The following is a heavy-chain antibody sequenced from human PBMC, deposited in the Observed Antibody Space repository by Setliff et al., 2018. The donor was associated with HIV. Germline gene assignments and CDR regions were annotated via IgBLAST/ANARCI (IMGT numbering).Heavy chain of an antibody. D-gene: IGHD6-19*01. J-gene: IGHJ4*02. CDR3: ARALAGGSGWNYFDL. Sequence: SETLSLTCTVSGASFIRSRYYWSWIRQPAGKGLGWIGHAYTTGSASYNPSLESRVTILEALSKNQFSLNLDSVTAADTAVYFCARALAGGSGWNYFDLWGPGTLVTVLL. V-gene: IGHV4-61*09. CDR1: GASFIRSRYY. CDR2: AYTTGSA.